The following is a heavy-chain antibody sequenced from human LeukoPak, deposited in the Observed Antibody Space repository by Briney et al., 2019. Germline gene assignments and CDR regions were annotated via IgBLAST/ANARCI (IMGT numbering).Heavy chain of an antibody. J-gene: IGHJ4*02. V-gene: IGHV4-61*02. CDR3: ARTVDYGDYVPRYFDY. Sequence: SETLSLTCTVSGYSISSGYYWGWIRQPAGKGLEWIGRIYTSGSTNYNPSLKSRVTISVDTSKNQFSLKLSSVTAADTAVYYCARTVDYGDYVPRYFDYWGQGTLVTVSS. CDR2: IYTSGST. D-gene: IGHD4-17*01. CDR1: GYSISSGYY.